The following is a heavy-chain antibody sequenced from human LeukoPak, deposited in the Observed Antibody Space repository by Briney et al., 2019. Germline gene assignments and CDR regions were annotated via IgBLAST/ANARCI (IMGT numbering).Heavy chain of an antibody. CDR1: GFTFSSYG. V-gene: IGHV3-30*02. CDR2: IWYDGSNK. CDR3: ATRIWLEYSSSGGFDY. J-gene: IGHJ4*02. D-gene: IGHD6-6*01. Sequence: GGSLRLSCAASGFTFSSYGMHWVRQAPGKGLEWVAFIWYDGSNKYYADSVKGRFTISRDNSKNTLYLQINSLRAEDTAVYYCATRIWLEYSSSGGFDYWGQGTLVTVSS.